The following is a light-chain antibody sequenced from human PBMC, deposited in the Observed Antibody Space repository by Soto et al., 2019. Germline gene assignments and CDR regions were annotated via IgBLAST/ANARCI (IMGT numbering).Light chain of an antibody. CDR2: EVS. CDR1: SSDVGGYNY. Sequence: QSVLTQPPSASGSPGQSVTISCTGTSSDVGGYNYVSWYQQHPGKAPKVMIYEVSKRPSGVPDRFSGSKSGNTASLTVSGLQAEDEADYYCSSYTGRSTPVFGGGTKLTVL. CDR3: SSYTGRSTPV. V-gene: IGLV2-8*01. J-gene: IGLJ2*01.